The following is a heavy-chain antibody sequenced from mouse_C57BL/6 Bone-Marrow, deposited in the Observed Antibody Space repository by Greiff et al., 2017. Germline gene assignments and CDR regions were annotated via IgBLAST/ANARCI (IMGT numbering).Heavy chain of an antibody. CDR3: ARPAQALQFAY. J-gene: IGHJ3*01. D-gene: IGHD3-2*02. V-gene: IGHV1-61*01. CDR2: IYPSDSET. Sequence: QVQLQQPGAELVRPGSSVTLSCKASGYTFTSYWMDWVKQRPGQGLEWIGNIYPSDSETHYNQKFKDKATLTVDKSSSTAYMQLSSLTSEDSAVYYCARPAQALQFAYWGQGTLVTVSA. CDR1: GYTFTSYW.